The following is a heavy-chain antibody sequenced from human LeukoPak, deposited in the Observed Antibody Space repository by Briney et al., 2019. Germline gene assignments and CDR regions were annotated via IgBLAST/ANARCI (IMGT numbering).Heavy chain of an antibody. J-gene: IGHJ4*02. V-gene: IGHV3-21*01. CDR1: GFTFSSYS. CDR3: ARGASNAPTDY. D-gene: IGHD1-1*01. CDR2: ISSSSYI. Sequence: GGSLRLSCAASGFTFSSYSMNWVRQAPGKGLEWVSSISSSSYIYYADSVKGRFTISRDNAENSLYLQMNSLRAEDTAVYYCARGASNAPTDYWGQGTLVTVSS.